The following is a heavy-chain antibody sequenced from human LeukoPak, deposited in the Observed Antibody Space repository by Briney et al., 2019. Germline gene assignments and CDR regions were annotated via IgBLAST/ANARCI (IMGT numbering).Heavy chain of an antibody. CDR3: ARGSYSSSWKTFDY. D-gene: IGHD6-13*01. CDR1: GFTFSSSA. Sequence: GGSLRLSCAASGFTFSSSAMSWVRQAPGKGLEWVSYISSSGSTIYYADSVKGRFTISRDNSKNTLYLQMNSLRADDTAMYYCARGSYSSSWKTFDYWGQGTLVTVSS. J-gene: IGHJ4*02. CDR2: ISSSGSTI. V-gene: IGHV3-48*01.